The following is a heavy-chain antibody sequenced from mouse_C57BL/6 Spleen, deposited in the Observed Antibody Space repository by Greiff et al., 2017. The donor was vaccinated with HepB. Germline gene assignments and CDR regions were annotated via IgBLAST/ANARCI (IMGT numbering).Heavy chain of an antibody. J-gene: IGHJ1*03. D-gene: IGHD1-1*01. Sequence: VQLQQSVAELVRPGASVKLSCTASGFNIKNTYMHWVKQRPEQGLEWIGRIDPANGNTKYAPKFQGKATITADTSSNTAYLQLSSLTSEDTAIYYCALGYYGSSSDWYFDVWGTGTTVTVSS. CDR3: ALGYYGSSSDWYFDV. CDR2: IDPANGNT. CDR1: GFNIKNTY. V-gene: IGHV14-3*01.